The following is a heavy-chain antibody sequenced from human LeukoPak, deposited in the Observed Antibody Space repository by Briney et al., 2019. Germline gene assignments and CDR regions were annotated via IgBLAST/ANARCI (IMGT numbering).Heavy chain of an antibody. V-gene: IGHV1-2*02. CDR1: GYTLTGYY. CDR2: INPNSGGT. D-gene: IGHD3-16*01. Sequence: GASVKVSCKASGYTLTGYYMHWVRQAPGQGLEWMGWINPNSGGTDYAQKFQGRVTMTRDTSISTAYMELSGLKSDDTAVYYWGGKGGGEGGVYFDYWGQGTLVTVSS. CDR3: GGKGGGEGGVYFDY. J-gene: IGHJ4*02.